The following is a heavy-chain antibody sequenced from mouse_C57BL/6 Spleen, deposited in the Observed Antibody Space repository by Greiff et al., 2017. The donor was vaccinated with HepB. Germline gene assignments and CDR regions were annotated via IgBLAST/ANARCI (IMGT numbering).Heavy chain of an antibody. Sequence: VQLQQSGAELARPGASVKLSCKASGYTFTSYGISWVKQRTGQGLEWIGEIYPRSGNTYYNEKFKGKATLTADKSSSTAYMELRSLTSEDSAVYFCARTPYAGSSYGSYWYFDVWGTGTTVTVSS. D-gene: IGHD1-1*01. CDR2: IYPRSGNT. CDR3: ARTPYAGSSYGSYWYFDV. V-gene: IGHV1-81*01. J-gene: IGHJ1*03. CDR1: GYTFTSYG.